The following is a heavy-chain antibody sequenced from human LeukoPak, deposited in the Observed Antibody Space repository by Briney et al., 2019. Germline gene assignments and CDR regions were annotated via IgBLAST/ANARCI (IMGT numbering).Heavy chain of an antibody. CDR2: IIPIFGTA. CDR3: ARDRSGSYHYFYY. CDR1: GGTFSSYA. J-gene: IGHJ4*02. V-gene: IGHV1-69*05. D-gene: IGHD1-26*01. Sequence: SVEVSCKASGGTFSSYAISWVRQAPGQGLEWMGGIIPIFGTANYAQKFQGRVTITTDESTSTAYMELSSLRSEDTAVYYCARDRSGSYHYFYYWAQGTLVTVSS.